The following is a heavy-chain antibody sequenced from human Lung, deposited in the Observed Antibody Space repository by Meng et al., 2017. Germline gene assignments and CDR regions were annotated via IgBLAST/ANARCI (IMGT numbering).Heavy chain of an antibody. J-gene: IGHJ4*02. CDR3: ARGRYSSSSAVVDY. Sequence: QVQLVESGGGVVQLGRSLRLACAASGFIFSSYGMHWVRQAPGKGLEWVAVIWYDGSNKYYADSVKGRFTISRDNSKNTLYLQMDSLRAEDTAVYYCARGRYSSSSAVVDYWGQGTLVTVSS. CDR2: IWYDGSNK. CDR1: GFIFSSYG. D-gene: IGHD6-13*01. V-gene: IGHV3-33*01.